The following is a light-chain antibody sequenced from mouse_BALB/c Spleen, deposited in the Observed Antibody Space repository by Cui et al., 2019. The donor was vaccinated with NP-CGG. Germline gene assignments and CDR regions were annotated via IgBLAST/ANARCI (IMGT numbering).Light chain of an antibody. V-gene: IGLV1*01. CDR3: ALWYSNHWV. Sequence: QAVVPQESALTTSPGETVTFTCRSSTGAVTTSNYANWVQEKPDHLFTGLIGGTNNRPPGVPARFSGSLIGDKAALTITGAQTEDEAIYFCALWYSNHWVFGGGTKLTVL. J-gene: IGLJ1*01. CDR2: GTN. CDR1: TGAVTTSNY.